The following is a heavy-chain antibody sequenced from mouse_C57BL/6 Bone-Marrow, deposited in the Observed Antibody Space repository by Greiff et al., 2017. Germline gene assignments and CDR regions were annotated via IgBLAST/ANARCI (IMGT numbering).Heavy chain of an antibody. CDR3: ARKGAYYSNWGFAY. CDR2: IDPSDSET. D-gene: IGHD2-5*01. V-gene: IGHV1-52*01. J-gene: IGHJ3*01. Sequence: QVQLQQPGAELVRPGSSVKLSCKASGYTFTSYWMHWVKQRPIQGLEWIGNIDPSDSETHYNQKFKDKATLTVDKSSSTAYMQLSSLTSEDYAVYYCARKGAYYSNWGFAYWGQGTLVTVSA. CDR1: GYTFTSYW.